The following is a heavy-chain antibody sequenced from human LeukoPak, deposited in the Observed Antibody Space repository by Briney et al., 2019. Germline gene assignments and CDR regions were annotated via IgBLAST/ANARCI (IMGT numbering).Heavy chain of an antibody. CDR1: GGSFSGYY. J-gene: IGHJ5*02. V-gene: IGHV4-34*01. Sequence: SETLSLTCAVYGGSFSGYYWSWIRQPPGKGLEWIGEINHSGSTNYNPSLKSRVTISVDTSKNQFSLKLSSVTAADTAVYYCAKEGPGLSNWFDPWGQGTLVTVSS. CDR2: INHSGST. CDR3: AKEGPGLSNWFDP. D-gene: IGHD3/OR15-3a*01.